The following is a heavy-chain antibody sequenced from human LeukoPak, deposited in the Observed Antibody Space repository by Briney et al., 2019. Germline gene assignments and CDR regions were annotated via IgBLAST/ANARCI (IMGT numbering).Heavy chain of an antibody. Sequence: QTGGSLRLSCAASGFTFSSYSMNWVRQAPGQGLEWVANIKADGSEKNYVESVKGRFTISRNNANNSLFLQMTRLRADDTAVYYCARELDYYGSGSYWDYFDYWGQGTLVTVSS. CDR3: ARELDYYGSGSYWDYFDY. V-gene: IGHV3-7*01. CDR2: IKADGSEK. CDR1: GFTFSSYS. J-gene: IGHJ4*02. D-gene: IGHD3-10*01.